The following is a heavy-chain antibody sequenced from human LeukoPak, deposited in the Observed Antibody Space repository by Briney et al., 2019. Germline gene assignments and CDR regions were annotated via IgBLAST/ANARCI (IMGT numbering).Heavy chain of an antibody. V-gene: IGHV1-18*01. CDR3: ARAFGVATIPRWFYGDYFDY. J-gene: IGHJ4*02. D-gene: IGHD5-12*01. CDR2: ISAYNGNT. CDR1: GYTFTSYG. Sequence: ASVKVSCKASGYTFTSYGISWVRQAPGQGLEWMGWISAYNGNTNYAQKLQGRVTMTTDTSTSTAYMELRSLRSDDTAMYYCARAFGVATIPRWFYGDYFDYWGQGTLVTVSS.